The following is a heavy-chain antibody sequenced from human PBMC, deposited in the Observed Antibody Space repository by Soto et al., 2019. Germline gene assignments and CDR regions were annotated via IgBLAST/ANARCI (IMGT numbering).Heavy chain of an antibody. CDR2: VYYSGNT. Sequence: QVQLQESGPGLVKPAETLSLTCTVSGGSLSSYYWTWIRQPPGKGLEWIGYVYYSGNTNYNPSLQRRVAIAVDTSKNQFSLKLGAVTAADTDVYYCAKLPWADYGGIFDPWGQGTLVTVSS. CDR3: AKLPWADYGGIFDP. J-gene: IGHJ5*02. V-gene: IGHV4-59*01. D-gene: IGHD4-17*01. CDR1: GGSLSSYY.